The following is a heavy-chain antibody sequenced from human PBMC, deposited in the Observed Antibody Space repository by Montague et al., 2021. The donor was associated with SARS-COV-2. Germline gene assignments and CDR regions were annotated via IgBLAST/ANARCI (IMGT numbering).Heavy chain of an antibody. Sequence: SETLSLTCTVAGDSRGSYYWSWLRQPPGKRLEWIGHILYSGGNNYSPSFKSRVTISIDTPKNQFSLKLSSVTAADTAVYYCARSLDPSGTYSLPYWGQGTLVTGSS. CDR1: GDSRGSYY. V-gene: IGHV4-59*01. J-gene: IGHJ4*02. CDR2: ILYSGGN. CDR3: ARSLDPSGTYSLPY. D-gene: IGHD3-10*01.